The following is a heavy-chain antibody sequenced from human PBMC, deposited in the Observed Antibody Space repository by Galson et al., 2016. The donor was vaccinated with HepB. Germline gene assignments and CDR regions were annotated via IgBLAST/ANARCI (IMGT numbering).Heavy chain of an antibody. CDR3: ARGRWLLNWFDP. CDR1: GGSISSYY. Sequence: SETLSLTCSVSGGSISSYYWTWIRQPPGKGPEWIGYIYYSGTTNYNPSLKSRVTISVDTSKNQISLTLRSVTAADTAVYYCARGRWLLNWFDPWGQGILVTVSS. J-gene: IGHJ5*02. D-gene: IGHD5-24*01. CDR2: IYYSGTT. V-gene: IGHV4-59*01.